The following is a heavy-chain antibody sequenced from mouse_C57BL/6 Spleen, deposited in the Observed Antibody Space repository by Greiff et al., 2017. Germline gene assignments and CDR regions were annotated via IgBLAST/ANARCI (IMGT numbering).Heavy chain of an antibody. J-gene: IGHJ3*01. D-gene: IGHD2-1*01. Sequence: QVQLQQPGAELVRPGSSVKLSCKASGYTFTSYWMDWVKQRPGQGLEWIGNIYPSDSETHYNQKFKDKATLTVDKSSSTAYMQLSSLPSEDSAVYYCARGGIYYGPMAWFAYWGQGTLVTVSA. CDR2: IYPSDSET. CDR1: GYTFTSYW. CDR3: ARGGIYYGPMAWFAY. V-gene: IGHV1-61*01.